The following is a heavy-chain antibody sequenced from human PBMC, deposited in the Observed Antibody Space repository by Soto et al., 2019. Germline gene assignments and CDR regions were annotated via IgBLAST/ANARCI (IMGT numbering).Heavy chain of an antibody. Sequence: QVPLQESGPGLVKPSETLSLTCTVSGDSMSPFYWNWIRQSPGKGLAWIGYIYYSGNTTYNPSLKSRVAISVDTSKNQFYLKLSSVTAADTAVYYCARGVYDYWSGYYAGSGLDVWGQGTTVTVSS. CDR2: IYYSGNT. D-gene: IGHD3-3*01. CDR1: GDSMSPFY. J-gene: IGHJ6*02. V-gene: IGHV4-59*13. CDR3: ARGVYDYWSGYYAGSGLDV.